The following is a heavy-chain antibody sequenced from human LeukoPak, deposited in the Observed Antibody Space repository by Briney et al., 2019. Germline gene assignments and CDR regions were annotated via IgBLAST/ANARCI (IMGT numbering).Heavy chain of an antibody. V-gene: IGHV3-53*01. Sequence: GGSLRLSCAASELTLSDNYVSWIRQAPGRGLEWVSFIYSGGSTYYADSVRGRFIISRDTSKNTLYLQMNSLRAEDTAIYYCARRAGSYSHSYDYWGQGTLVTVSS. D-gene: IGHD2-15*01. CDR3: ARRAGSYSHSYDY. CDR2: IYSGGST. CDR1: ELTLSDNY. J-gene: IGHJ4*02.